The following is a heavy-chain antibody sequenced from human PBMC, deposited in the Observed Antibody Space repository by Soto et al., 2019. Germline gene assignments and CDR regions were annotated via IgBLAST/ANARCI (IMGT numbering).Heavy chain of an antibody. CDR2: IKSKTDGRTT. Sequence: GGSLRLSCAASGFTFSNAWMNWVRQAPGKGLEWVGRIKSKTDGRTTDYAAHVKGRFTISRDDSKTTLYLQMNSLKTEDTAVYYCTTDRNYYGLWGQGPTRLGMDVWGQGTTVTVSS. V-gene: IGHV3-15*07. D-gene: IGHD3-10*01. CDR3: TTDRNYYGLWGQGPTRLGMDV. CDR1: GFTFSNAW. J-gene: IGHJ6*02.